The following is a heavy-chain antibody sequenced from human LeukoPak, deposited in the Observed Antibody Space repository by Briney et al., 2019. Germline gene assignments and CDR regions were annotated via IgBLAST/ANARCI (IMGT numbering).Heavy chain of an antibody. J-gene: IGHJ4*02. CDR2: ISSRSSYI. CDR1: GFTFSSFP. Sequence: GSLRLSCAASGFTFSSFPMSWVRQAPGKGLEWVSSISSRSSYIYYADSLKGRLTISRDNAKNSLYLQMNSLRAEDTAVYYCARDRADPDYGDYVFGYWGQGILVTVSS. D-gene: IGHD4-17*01. CDR3: ARDRADPDYGDYVFGY. V-gene: IGHV3-21*01.